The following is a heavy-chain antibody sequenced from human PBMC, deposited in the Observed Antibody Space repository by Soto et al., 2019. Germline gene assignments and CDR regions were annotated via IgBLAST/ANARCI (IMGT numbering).Heavy chain of an antibody. J-gene: IGHJ6*03. Sequence: SETLSLTGAVYGGSFSGYYWSWIRQPPGKGLEWIGEINHSGSTNYNPSLKSRVTISVDTSKNQFSLKLSSVTAADTAVYYCARANYYYYYMDVWGKGTTVTVSS. V-gene: IGHV4-34*01. CDR3: ARANYYYYYMDV. CDR1: GGSFSGYY. CDR2: INHSGST.